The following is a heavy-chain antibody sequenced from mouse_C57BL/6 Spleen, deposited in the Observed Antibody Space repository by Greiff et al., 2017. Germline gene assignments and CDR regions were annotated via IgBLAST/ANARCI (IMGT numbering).Heavy chain of an antibody. V-gene: IGHV5-17*01. CDR3: ARSDYYAMDY. J-gene: IGHJ4*01. CDR1: GFTFSDYG. CDR2: ISSGSSTI. Sequence: EVHLVESGGGLVKPGGSLKLSCAASGFTFSDYGMHWVRQAPEKGLEWVAYISSGSSTIYYADTVKGRFTISRDNAKHTLFLQMTSLRAEDTAMYYCARSDYYAMDYWGQGTSVTVSS.